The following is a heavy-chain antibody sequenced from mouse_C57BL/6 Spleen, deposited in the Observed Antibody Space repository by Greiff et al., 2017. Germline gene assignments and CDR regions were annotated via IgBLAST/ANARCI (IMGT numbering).Heavy chain of an antibody. J-gene: IGHJ2*01. CDR3: ARCPSRGGGYYGLDY. CDR1: GYTFTDHT. V-gene: IGHV1-78*01. D-gene: IGHD2-3*01. CDR2: IYPRDGST. Sequence: QVQLQQSDAELVKPGASVKISCKVSGYTFTDHTIHWMKQRPEQGLAWIGYIYPRDGSTKYNEKFKGKATLTADKSSSTAYMQLNSLTSEDSAVYFCARCPSRGGGYYGLDYWGQGTTLTVSS.